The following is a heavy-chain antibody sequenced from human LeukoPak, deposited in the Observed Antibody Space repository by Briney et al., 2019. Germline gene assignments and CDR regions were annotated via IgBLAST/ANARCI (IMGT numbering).Heavy chain of an antibody. D-gene: IGHD3-10*01. CDR3: ARAGATGSAFDI. V-gene: IGHV5-51*01. CDR2: IYPGDYLGDSDI. CDR1: GYTFTIYR. Sequence: GESLKISCKGSGYTFTIYRIGWVRQMPGKGLEWMGIIYPGDYLGDSDIKYSPSVQGQVTISADKSITTAYLQWSSLKASDSAMYYCARAGATGSAFDIWGQGTMVTVSS. J-gene: IGHJ3*02.